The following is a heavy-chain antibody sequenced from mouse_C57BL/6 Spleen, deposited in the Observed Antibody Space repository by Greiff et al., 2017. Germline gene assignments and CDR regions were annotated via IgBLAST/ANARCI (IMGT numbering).Heavy chain of an antibody. CDR1: GYTFTDYY. V-gene: IGHV1-26*01. Sequence: EVKLQQSGPELVKPGASVKISCKASGYTFTDYYMNWVKQSHGKSLEWIGDINPNNGGTSYNQKFKGKATLTVDKSSSTAYMELRSLTSEDSAVYYCARWDYDVPDYWGQGTTLTVSS. D-gene: IGHD2-4*01. CDR3: ARWDYDVPDY. J-gene: IGHJ2*01. CDR2: INPNNGGT.